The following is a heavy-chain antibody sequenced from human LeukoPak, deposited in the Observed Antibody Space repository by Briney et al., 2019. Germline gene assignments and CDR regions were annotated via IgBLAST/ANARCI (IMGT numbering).Heavy chain of an antibody. Sequence: LPGGSLRLSCAAPRFTFRNYEMNWVRQSPGKGLEWISYINSAGTSTFYADSVRGRFTISRDNGKNSLHLQMHSLRAEDTAVYYCAKEGYYDSRGVLGYWGQGTLVTVSS. V-gene: IGHV3-48*03. CDR1: RFTFRNYE. D-gene: IGHD3-22*01. CDR2: INSAGTST. CDR3: AKEGYYDSRGVLGY. J-gene: IGHJ4*02.